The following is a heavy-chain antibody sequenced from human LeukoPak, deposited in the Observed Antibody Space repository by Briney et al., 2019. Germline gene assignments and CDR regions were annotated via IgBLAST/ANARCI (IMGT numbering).Heavy chain of an antibody. Sequence: SETLSLTCAVYGGSFSGYYWSWIRQPPGKGLEWIGEINHSGSTNYNPSLKSRVTISVDTSKNQFSLKLSSVTAADTAVYYCARIRVGLSSRWLHSFDYWGQGTLVTASS. CDR1: GGSFSGYY. J-gene: IGHJ4*02. CDR3: ARIRVGLSSRWLHSFDY. CDR2: INHSGST. V-gene: IGHV4-34*01. D-gene: IGHD6-19*01.